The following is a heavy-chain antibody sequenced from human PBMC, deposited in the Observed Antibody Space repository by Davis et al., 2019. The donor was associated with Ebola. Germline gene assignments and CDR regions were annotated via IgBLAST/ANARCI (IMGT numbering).Heavy chain of an antibody. CDR2: IYPGDSDT. D-gene: IGHD3-22*01. V-gene: IGHV5-51*01. CDR1: GYSFTSYW. Sequence: GESLKISCQGSGYSFTSYWIGWVRQMPGKGLEWMGIIYPGDSDTRYSPSFQGQVTISADKSISTAYLQWSSLKASDTAMYYCARHDDDSSGDYGPYFDYWGQGTLVTVSS. J-gene: IGHJ4*02. CDR3: ARHDDDSSGDYGPYFDY.